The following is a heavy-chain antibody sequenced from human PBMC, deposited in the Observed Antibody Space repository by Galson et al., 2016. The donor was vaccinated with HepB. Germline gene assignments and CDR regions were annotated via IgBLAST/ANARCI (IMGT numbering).Heavy chain of an antibody. Sequence: SLRLSCAAYGFTFSSYGMHWVRQAPGKGLEWVAVMSYDGSDKYYADSVKGRFTISRDNPKNTLYLQVSSLRAEDTAVYYCAKDVWRGSGTDYYGMDVWGQGTTVTVSS. V-gene: IGHV3-30*18. CDR3: AKDVWRGSGTDYYGMDV. CDR2: MSYDGSDK. D-gene: IGHD1-1*01. CDR1: GFTFSSYG. J-gene: IGHJ6*02.